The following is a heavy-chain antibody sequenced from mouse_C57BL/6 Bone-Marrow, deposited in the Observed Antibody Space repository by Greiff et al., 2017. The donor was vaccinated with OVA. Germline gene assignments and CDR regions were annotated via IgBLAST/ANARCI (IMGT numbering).Heavy chain of an antibody. V-gene: IGHV5-17*01. CDR3: AMTAQAYAMDY. CDR1: GFTFSDYG. D-gene: IGHD3-2*02. CDR2: ISSGSSTI. Sequence: EVQGVESGGGLVKPGGSLKLSCAASGFTFSDYGMHWVRQAPEKGLEWVAYISSGSSTIYYADTVKGRFTISRDNAKNTLFLQMTSLRSEDTAMYYCAMTAQAYAMDYWGQGTSVTVSS. J-gene: IGHJ4*01.